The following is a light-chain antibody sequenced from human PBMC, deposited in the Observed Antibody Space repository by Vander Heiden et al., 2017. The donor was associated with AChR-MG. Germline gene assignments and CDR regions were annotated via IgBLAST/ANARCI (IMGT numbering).Light chain of an antibody. V-gene: IGLV2-18*02. Sequence: QSALTQPPSVSGSPGQSVTISCTGTSGDVGIYKRVSWYQQFSGTAPKLIIYEVTNRPSGVPDRFSGSKSGNTASLTISGLQADDEADYYCSSYTLSSTWVFGGGTKLTVL. CDR2: EVT. CDR3: SSYTLSSTWV. CDR1: SGDVGIYKR. J-gene: IGLJ3*02.